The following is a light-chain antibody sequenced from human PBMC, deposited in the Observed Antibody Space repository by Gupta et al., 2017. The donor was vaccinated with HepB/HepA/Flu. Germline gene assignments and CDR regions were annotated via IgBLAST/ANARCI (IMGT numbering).Light chain of an antibody. V-gene: IGLV2-8*01. CDR3: SSYAASNKMGV. CDR1: SSDIGDYNF. J-gene: IGLJ2*01. Sequence: QSALTQLPSASGSPGQSVTISCTGSSSDIGDYNFVSWYQQHPGKAPKLIIYEVSKRPSGVPDRFSGSKSGNTASLTVSGLQAEDEADYHCSSYAASNKMGVFGGGTKLTVL. CDR2: EVS.